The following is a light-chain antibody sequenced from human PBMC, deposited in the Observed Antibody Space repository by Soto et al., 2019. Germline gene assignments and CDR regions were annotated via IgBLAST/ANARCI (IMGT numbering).Light chain of an antibody. J-gene: IGKJ2*01. CDR2: GAS. CDR1: QSVSSSY. CDR3: QRYGSSPDT. Sequence: EIVLTQSPGTLSLSQGERATLSCRASQSVSSSYLAWYQQKPGQAPRLLIYGASSRATGIPDRFSGSGSGTDFTLTISRLEPEDFAVYYCQRYGSSPDTFGQGTKLEIK. V-gene: IGKV3-20*01.